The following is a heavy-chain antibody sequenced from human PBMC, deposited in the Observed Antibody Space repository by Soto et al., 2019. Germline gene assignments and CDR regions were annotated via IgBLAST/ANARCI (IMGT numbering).Heavy chain of an antibody. D-gene: IGHD3-9*01. Sequence: PGGSLRLSCAASGFTLTSFAMHWVRQAPGKGLEWVAVISFEGIDKHYADSVKGRFSISRDDSENMVYLQMNSPRAEDTGVYYCAKDAYLDSFCFDSWGQGTLVTVSS. V-gene: IGHV3-30-3*01. CDR1: GFTLTSFA. CDR2: ISFEGIDK. J-gene: IGHJ4*02. CDR3: AKDAYLDSFCFDS.